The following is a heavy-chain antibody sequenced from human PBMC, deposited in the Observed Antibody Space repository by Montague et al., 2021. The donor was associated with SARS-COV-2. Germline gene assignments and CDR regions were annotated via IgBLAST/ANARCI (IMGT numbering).Heavy chain of an antibody. CDR3: ARQDDILTGYYYYGMDV. J-gene: IGHJ6*02. D-gene: IGHD3-9*01. V-gene: IGHV4-39*01. CDR2: IYYSGNS. CDR1: GGSISSRSCY. Sequence: SETLSLTCTVSGGSISSRSCYWVWLRPPPGLGLEWIVSIYYSGNSYSYPSLQSRISISVDTSKNQFSLKLSSVTAADTAVYYCARQDDILTGYYYYGMDVWGQGTTVTVSS.